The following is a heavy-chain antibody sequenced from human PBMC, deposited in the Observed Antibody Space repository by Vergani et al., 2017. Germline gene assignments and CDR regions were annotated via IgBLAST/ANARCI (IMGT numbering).Heavy chain of an antibody. D-gene: IGHD1/OR15-1a*01. CDR3: ARIRNSEGAYFDY. V-gene: IGHV2-70*15. J-gene: IGHJ4*02. Sequence: QVTLRESGPALVKPTQTLTLTCPFSGYSLSTSGMCVSWIRQPPGKALEWLARIDWDDDKYYSTSLKTRLTISKDTSKKQVVLTMTNMDPVDTATYYCARIRNSEGAYFDYWGQGTLVTVSS. CDR2: IDWDDDK. CDR1: GYSLSTSGMC.